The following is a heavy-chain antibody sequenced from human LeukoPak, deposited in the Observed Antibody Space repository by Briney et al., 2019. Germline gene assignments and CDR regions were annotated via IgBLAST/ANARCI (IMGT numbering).Heavy chain of an antibody. CDR3: ARLYDSSDDDAFDI. J-gene: IGHJ3*02. CDR2: IYHSGST. Sequence: SGTLSLTCAVSGGSISSSNWWSWVRQPPGKGLEWIGEIYHSGSTNYNPSLKSRVTISVDKSKNQFSLKLSSVTAADTTVYYCARLYDSSDDDAFDIWGQGTMVTVSS. D-gene: IGHD3-22*01. CDR1: GGSISSSNW. V-gene: IGHV4-4*02.